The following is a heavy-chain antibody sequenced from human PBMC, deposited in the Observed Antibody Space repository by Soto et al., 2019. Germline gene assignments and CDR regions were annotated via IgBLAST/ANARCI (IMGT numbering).Heavy chain of an antibody. J-gene: IGHJ6*02. V-gene: IGHV4-39*01. CDR1: GGSISSSSYY. D-gene: IGHD6-19*01. CDR3: ARQRVAVAGTVYYYYGMDV. CDR2: IYYSGST. Sequence: KPSETLSLTCTVSGGSISSSSYYWGWIRQPPGKGLEWIGSIYYSGSTYYNPSLKSRVTISVDTSKNQFSLKLSSVTAADTAVYYCARQRVAVAGTVYYYYGMDVWGQGTTVTVS.